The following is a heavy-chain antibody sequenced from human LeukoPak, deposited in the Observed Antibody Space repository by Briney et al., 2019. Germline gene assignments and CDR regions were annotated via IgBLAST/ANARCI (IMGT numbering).Heavy chain of an antibody. CDR3: AKDLGRTGLDY. CDR1: GFTFSSHD. V-gene: IGHV3-13*01. D-gene: IGHD3-16*01. CDR2: IGTAGDT. J-gene: IGHJ4*02. Sequence: GGSLRLSCAASGFTFSSHDMHWVRQVTGKGLEWVSAIGTAGDTYYPDSVKGRFTISRENAKSSLYLQMNSLRAGDTAVYYCAKDLGRTGLDYWGQGTLVTVSS.